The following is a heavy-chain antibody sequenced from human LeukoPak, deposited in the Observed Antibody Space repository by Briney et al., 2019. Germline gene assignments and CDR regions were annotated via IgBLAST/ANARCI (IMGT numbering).Heavy chain of an antibody. J-gene: IGHJ6*02. CDR2: XNPSGGST. Sequence: ASVKVSCKASGYTFTSYYMHXVRQXPGQGXEWMGXXNPSGGSTSYAQKFQGRVTKTRDTATGTVYMEPSSLRSEDTGVYYCATAPILRGEGGEHYKYGMDVWGQGTTVIVSS. V-gene: IGHV1-46*01. D-gene: IGHD2-2*02. CDR1: GYTFTSYY. CDR3: ATAPILRGEGGEHYKYGMDV.